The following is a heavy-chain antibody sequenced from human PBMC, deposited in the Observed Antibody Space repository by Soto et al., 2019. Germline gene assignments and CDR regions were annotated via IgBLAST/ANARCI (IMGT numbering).Heavy chain of an antibody. CDR1: VFTFSSYA. Sequence: HPGGSLRLSCAASVFTFSSYAMSWVRQAPGKGLEWVSAISGSGGSTYYADSVKGRFTISRDNSKNTLYLQMNSLRAEDTAVYYCAKENGYSSSWFEFDYWGQGTLVTVSS. J-gene: IGHJ4*02. CDR3: AKENGYSSSWFEFDY. D-gene: IGHD6-13*01. V-gene: IGHV3-23*01. CDR2: ISGSGGST.